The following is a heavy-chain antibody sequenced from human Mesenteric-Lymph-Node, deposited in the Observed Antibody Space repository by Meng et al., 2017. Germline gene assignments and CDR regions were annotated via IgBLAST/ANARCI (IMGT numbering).Heavy chain of an antibody. CDR3: VRDTRRGGGWFDP. Sequence: QVQLQESGSGLVRPSQTLSLTCAVSGESITSGDYSWTWIRQPPGKGLEWIGYIYHGVNIYYTPSLRSRVTISVDKSRNQFSLKLTSVSAADTAVYYCVRDTRRGGGWFDPWGQGTLVTVSS. CDR2: IYHGVNI. V-gene: IGHV4-30-2*01. D-gene: IGHD3-10*01. CDR1: GESITSGDYS. J-gene: IGHJ5*02.